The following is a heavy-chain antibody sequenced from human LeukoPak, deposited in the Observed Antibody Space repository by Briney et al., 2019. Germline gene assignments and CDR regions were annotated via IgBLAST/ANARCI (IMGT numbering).Heavy chain of an antibody. J-gene: IGHJ5*02. D-gene: IGHD6-13*01. Sequence: PSETLSLTCAVYGGSISSGGYSWSWIRQPPGKGLEWIGYIYHSGSTYYNPSLKSRVTISVDRSKNQFSLKLSSVTAADTAVYYCARWVAAPGKNWFDPWGQGTLVTVSS. V-gene: IGHV4-30-2*01. CDR2: IYHSGST. CDR1: GGSISSGGYS. CDR3: ARWVAAPGKNWFDP.